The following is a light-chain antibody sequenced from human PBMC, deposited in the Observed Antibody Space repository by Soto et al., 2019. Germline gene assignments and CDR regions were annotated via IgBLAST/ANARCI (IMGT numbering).Light chain of an antibody. V-gene: IGKV3-15*01. J-gene: IGKJ1*01. Sequence: EAVLTHSPATLSLSPGERATLSCRASQSVSSNLAWYQQKPGQAPRLLIYGASTRATGIPARFSGSGSGTEFTLTISSLQSEDFAVYYGQRYNNWPPVTFGQGTNVDIK. CDR1: QSVSSN. CDR3: QRYNNWPPVT. CDR2: GAS.